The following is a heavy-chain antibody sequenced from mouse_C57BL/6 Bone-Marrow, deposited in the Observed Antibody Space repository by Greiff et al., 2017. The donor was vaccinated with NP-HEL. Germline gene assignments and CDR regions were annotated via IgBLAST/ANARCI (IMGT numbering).Heavy chain of an antibody. V-gene: IGHV7-3*01. Sequence: EVQLVESGGGLVQPGGSLSLSCAASGFTFTDYYMSWVRQPPGKALEWLGFIRNKANGYTTEYSASVKGRFTISRDNSQSILYLQMNALRAEDSATFYCASFRYDGYYGFAYWGQGTLVTVSA. CDR2: IRNKANGYTT. D-gene: IGHD2-3*01. CDR1: GFTFTDYY. CDR3: ASFRYDGYYGFAY. J-gene: IGHJ3*01.